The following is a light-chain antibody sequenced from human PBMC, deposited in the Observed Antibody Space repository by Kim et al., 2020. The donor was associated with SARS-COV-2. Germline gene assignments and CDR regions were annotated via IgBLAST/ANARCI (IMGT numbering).Light chain of an antibody. CDR2: AAS. CDR3: LQDYSYPRT. CDR1: QDIRNY. Sequence: ASVGDKVIITCRASQDIRNYLGWYQQKPGKAPKLLIYAASSLQSGVPSRFSGSGSGTDFTLTISSLQPEDFATYYCLQDYSYPRTFGQGTKVDIK. V-gene: IGKV1-6*01. J-gene: IGKJ1*01.